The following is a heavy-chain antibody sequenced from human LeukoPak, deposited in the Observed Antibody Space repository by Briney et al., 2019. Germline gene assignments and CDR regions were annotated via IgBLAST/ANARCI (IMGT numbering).Heavy chain of an antibody. Sequence: PSETLSLTCTVSGYSISSGYYWGWIRQPPGKGLEWIGCIHHSGSSYYNPSLKSRVTTSVDTSKNQFSLSLNSVTAADTAVYYCARRRDGYNFGSFYFDYWGQGILVTVSS. J-gene: IGHJ4*02. CDR2: IHHSGSS. V-gene: IGHV4-38-2*02. D-gene: IGHD5-24*01. CDR1: GYSISSGYY. CDR3: ARRRDGYNFGSFYFDY.